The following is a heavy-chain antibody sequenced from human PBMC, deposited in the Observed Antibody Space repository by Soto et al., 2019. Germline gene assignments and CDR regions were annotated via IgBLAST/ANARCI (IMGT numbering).Heavy chain of an antibody. CDR3: AKDTYYHDSSGYYIFEY. CDR1: GFTFSSYG. Sequence: QVQLVESGGGVVQPGRSLRLSCAASGFTFSSYGMHWVRQAPGKGLEWVAVISYDGNNKYYVDSVKGRITISRDNSKNTLYLQKNSLRAEDTAVYYCAKDTYYHDSSGYYIFEYWGQGTLVTVSS. J-gene: IGHJ4*02. V-gene: IGHV3-30*18. CDR2: ISYDGNNK. D-gene: IGHD3-22*01.